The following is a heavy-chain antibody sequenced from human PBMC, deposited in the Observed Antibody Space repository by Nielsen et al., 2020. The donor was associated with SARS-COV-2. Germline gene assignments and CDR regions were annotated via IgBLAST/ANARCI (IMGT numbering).Heavy chain of an antibody. CDR1: GFTFSSYA. CDR2: ISYDGSNK. J-gene: IGHJ6*02. CDR3: ARGSSTIYYGMDV. D-gene: IGHD2-2*01. Sequence: LKISCAASGFTFSSYAMHWVRQAPGKGLEWVAVISYDGSNKYYADSVKGRFTISRDNSKNTLYLQMNSLRAEDTAVYYCARGSSTIYYGMDVWGQGTTVTVSS. V-gene: IGHV3-30-3*01.